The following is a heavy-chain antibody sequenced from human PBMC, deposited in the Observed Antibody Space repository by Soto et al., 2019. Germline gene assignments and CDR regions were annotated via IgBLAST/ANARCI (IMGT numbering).Heavy chain of an antibody. D-gene: IGHD2-2*01. J-gene: IGHJ5*02. Sequence: QVQLVQSGAEVKKPGSSVKVSCKASGGTFSSYTISWVRQAPGQGLEWMGRIIPILGIANYAQKFQGRVTITADKSTSTAYMELSSLRSEDTAVYYCARADCSSTSCYVTGRFDPWGQGTLVTVSS. CDR1: GGTFSSYT. CDR2: IIPILGIA. V-gene: IGHV1-69*02. CDR3: ARADCSSTSCYVTGRFDP.